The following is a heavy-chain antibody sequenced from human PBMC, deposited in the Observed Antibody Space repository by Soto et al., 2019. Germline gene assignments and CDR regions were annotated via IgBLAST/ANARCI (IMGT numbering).Heavy chain of an antibody. J-gene: IGHJ5*01. Sequence: SSVQVSCKASGGTFSSYAISWVRQAPGQGLEWMGGIIPIFGTANYAQKFQGRVTITADESTSTAYMELNSLRPEDTAVYYCVRGGYRSAYHEWFAFWGQGTPVTVSS. CDR1: GGTFSSYA. D-gene: IGHD5-12*01. CDR3: VRGGYRSAYHEWFAF. CDR2: IIPIFGTA. V-gene: IGHV1-69*13.